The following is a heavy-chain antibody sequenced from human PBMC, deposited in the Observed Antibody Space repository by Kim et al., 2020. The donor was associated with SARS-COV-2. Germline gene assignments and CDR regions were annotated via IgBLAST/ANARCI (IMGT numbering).Heavy chain of an antibody. CDR3: ARALHGSGSYYYYYYGMDV. V-gene: IGHV3-11*06. J-gene: IGHJ6*02. Sequence: GRFTISRDNAKNSLYLQMNSLRAEDTAVYYCARALHGSGSYYYYYYGMDVWGQGTTVTVSS. D-gene: IGHD3-10*01.